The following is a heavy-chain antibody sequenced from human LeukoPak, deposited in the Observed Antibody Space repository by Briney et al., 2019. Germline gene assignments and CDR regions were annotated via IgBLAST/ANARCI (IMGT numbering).Heavy chain of an antibody. CDR2: IYPGDSDT. D-gene: IGHD3-22*01. V-gene: IGHV5-51*01. CDR1: GYSFSTYW. Sequence: PGESLKISCKGSGYSFSTYWIGWVRQMPGKGLELMGIIYPGDSDTTYSPSFQGQVTISVDKSISTTYLQWSTLKASDTAMYYCARRVNSGYYFDYWAQGTLVTVSS. J-gene: IGHJ4*02. CDR3: ARRVNSGYYFDY.